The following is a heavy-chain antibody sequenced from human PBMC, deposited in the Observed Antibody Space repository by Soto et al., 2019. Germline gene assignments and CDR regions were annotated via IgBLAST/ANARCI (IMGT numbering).Heavy chain of an antibody. CDR1: GFTFGDYA. Sequence: EEQLVESGGGSVQPGRSLRLSCTGSGFTFGDYAVTWFRQAPGKGLEWVGFIRSKVYGGTTEYAASVAGRFSISRDDSKSIAYLQMDSLRIEDTALYFCTRDWRVTVITTFLWGQGTLVTVSA. V-gene: IGHV3-49*03. D-gene: IGHD3-3*02. CDR3: TRDWRVTVITTFL. CDR2: IRSKVYGGTT. J-gene: IGHJ4*02.